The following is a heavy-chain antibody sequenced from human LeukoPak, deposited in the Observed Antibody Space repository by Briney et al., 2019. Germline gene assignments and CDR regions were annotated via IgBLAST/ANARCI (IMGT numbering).Heavy chain of an antibody. CDR1: GGSISSYY. CDR2: IYYSGST. CDR3: AREVDYGDYVGGYYFDY. Sequence: SETLSLTCTVSGGSISSYYWSWIRQPPGKGLEWIGYIYYSGSTNYNPSLKSRVTISVDTSKNQFSLKLSSVTAADTAVYYCAREVDYGDYVGGYYFDYWGQGTLVTVSS. D-gene: IGHD4-17*01. V-gene: IGHV4-59*01. J-gene: IGHJ4*02.